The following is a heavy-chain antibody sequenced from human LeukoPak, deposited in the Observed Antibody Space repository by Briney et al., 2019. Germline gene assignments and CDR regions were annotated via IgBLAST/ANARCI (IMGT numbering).Heavy chain of an antibody. CDR3: ARDLGYCSGGACYSVFDY. CDR2: IKRDGSEK. CDR1: GFTFSTYW. Sequence: TGGSLRLSCAASGFTFSTYWMSWVRQGPEKGLEWVASIKRDGSEKNYVDSVKGRFTISRDNAKNSLYLQMDSLRAEDTAVYYCARDLGYCSGGACYSVFDYWGQGTLVTVSS. V-gene: IGHV3-7*01. J-gene: IGHJ4*02. D-gene: IGHD2-15*01.